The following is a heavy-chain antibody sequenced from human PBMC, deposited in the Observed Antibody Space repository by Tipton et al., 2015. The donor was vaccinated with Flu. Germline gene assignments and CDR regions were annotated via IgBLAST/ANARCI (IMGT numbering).Heavy chain of an antibody. CDR3: AKVGGRGSYYYGMDV. CDR2: TYYRSKWYN. J-gene: IGHJ6*02. V-gene: IGHV6-1*01. CDR1: GGSVSSNSVA. Sequence: GLVKPSQTLSLTCAISGGSVSSNSVAWNWIRQSPSRGLEWLGRTYYRSKWYNDYAESVKSRIIISPDTAKNEVSLQLRSVTPEDTAVYYCAKVGGRGSYYYGMDVWGQGPT.